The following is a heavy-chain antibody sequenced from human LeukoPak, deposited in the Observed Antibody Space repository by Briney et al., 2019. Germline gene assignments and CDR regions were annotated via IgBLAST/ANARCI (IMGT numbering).Heavy chain of an antibody. CDR1: GDTFFMNA. CDR2: ITPNFGTA. V-gene: IGHV1-69*06. CDR3: ARDPSHEKSYYMDV. J-gene: IGHJ6*03. Sequence: SVKVSCKASGDTFFMNAITWVRQATGQGLEWMGRITPNFGTAIYAQRFQGRATITADMSTGTAYMELRSLRLEDTAFYFCARDPSHEKSYYMDVWGEGTTVTVSS.